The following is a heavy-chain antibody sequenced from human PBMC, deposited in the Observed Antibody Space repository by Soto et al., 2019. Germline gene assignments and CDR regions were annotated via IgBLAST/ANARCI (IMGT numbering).Heavy chain of an antibody. CDR1: DSSISSYY. CDR2: MYYGGRT. D-gene: IGHD2-15*01. Sequence: SETLSLTCRDSDSSISSYYWSWIRQPPGKGLEWIGYMYYGGRTNYNPSLKSRVTISVDTSKMQVSLKLSSVTAADTAVYFCARGTPSPLIVRSSRGPWFDPWGQGTLVTVSS. J-gene: IGHJ5*02. CDR3: ARGTPSPLIVRSSRGPWFDP. V-gene: IGHV4-59*08.